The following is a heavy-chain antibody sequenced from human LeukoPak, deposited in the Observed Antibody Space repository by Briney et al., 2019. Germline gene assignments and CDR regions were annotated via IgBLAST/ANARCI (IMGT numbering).Heavy chain of an antibody. D-gene: IGHD1-26*01. CDR3: ARDRIKSGSYYFDY. Sequence: PGRCLRLSCAPSAFTFSDYSMNWVRQAPGKGLGWVSYISGRSSTIYYADSVKGRFTISRDNAQNSMYLQMNSLRAEDTAVYYCARDRIKSGSYYFDYWGKGTLVTVSS. CDR1: AFTFSDYS. V-gene: IGHV3-48*01. CDR2: ISGRSSTI. J-gene: IGHJ4*02.